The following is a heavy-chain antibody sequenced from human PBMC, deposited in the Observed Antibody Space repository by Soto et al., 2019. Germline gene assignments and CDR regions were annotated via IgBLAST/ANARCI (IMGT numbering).Heavy chain of an antibody. J-gene: IGHJ4*02. V-gene: IGHV3-21*01. D-gene: IGHD3-3*01. CDR1: GFTSSSYS. CDR2: ISSSSSYI. Sequence: GGSLRLSCAASGFTSSSYSMNWVRQAPGKGLEWVSSISSSSSYIYYADSVKGRFTISRDSAKNSLYLQMNSLRAEDTAVYYCARDKGIFGEYYFDYWGQGTLVTVSS. CDR3: ARDKGIFGEYYFDY.